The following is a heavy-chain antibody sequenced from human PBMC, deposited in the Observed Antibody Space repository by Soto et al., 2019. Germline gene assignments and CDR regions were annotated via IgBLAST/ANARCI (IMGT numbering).Heavy chain of an antibody. CDR3: ARANYYGSGSSDL. CDR2: IWYDGSNK. CDR1: GFTFSSYG. D-gene: IGHD3-10*01. J-gene: IGHJ2*01. V-gene: IGHV3-33*01. Sequence: VQLVESGGGVVQPGRSLRLSCAASGFTFSSYGMHWVRQAPGKGLEWVAVIWYDGSNKYYADSVKGRFTISRDNSKNTLYLQMNSLRAEDTAVYYCARANYYGSGSSDLWGRGTLVTVSS.